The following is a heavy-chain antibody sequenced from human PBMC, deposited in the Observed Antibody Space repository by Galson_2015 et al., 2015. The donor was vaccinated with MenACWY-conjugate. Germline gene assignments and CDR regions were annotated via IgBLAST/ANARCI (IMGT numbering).Heavy chain of an antibody. Sequence: SLRLSCAASGFTFTSYAMSWVRQAPGKGLGWVSGISGSGGTTYYADSVKGRFTISRDNSRNTLYLQMNSLRAEDTAVYYCAKGRNILYYFDYWGQGTLVTVSS. D-gene: IGHD2/OR15-2a*01. CDR3: AKGRNILYYFDY. CDR2: ISGSGGTT. V-gene: IGHV3-23*01. J-gene: IGHJ4*02. CDR1: GFTFTSYA.